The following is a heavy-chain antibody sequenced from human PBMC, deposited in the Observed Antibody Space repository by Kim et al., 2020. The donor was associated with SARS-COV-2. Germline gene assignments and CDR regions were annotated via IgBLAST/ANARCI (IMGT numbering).Heavy chain of an antibody. CDR3: AKARLPTFVDWFDI. D-gene: IGHD3-3*02. J-gene: IGHJ5*02. CDR1: GYSFTSYW. Sequence: GESLKISCKAFGYSFTSYWIAWVRQMPGKGLEWMGIIYPRDSDTKYRPSLQGQVTISVDNSINTAYLQWNSLKASDTAMYYCAKARLPTFVDWFDIWGQGTLVTVSS. CDR2: IYPRDSDT. V-gene: IGHV5-51*01.